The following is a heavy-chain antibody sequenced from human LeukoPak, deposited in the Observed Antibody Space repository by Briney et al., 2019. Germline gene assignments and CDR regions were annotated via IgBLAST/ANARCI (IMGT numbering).Heavy chain of an antibody. D-gene: IGHD6-6*01. CDR2: INHSGST. J-gene: IGHJ6*03. V-gene: IGHV4-34*01. Sequence: SETLSLTCAVYGGSFSGYYWSWIRQPPGKGLEWIGEINHSGSTNYNPSLKSRVTISVDTSKNQFSLKLSSVTAADTAVYYCARSRSSSGLYYYYYYMDVWGKGTTVTVSS. CDR3: ARSRSSSGLYYYYYYMDV. CDR1: GGSFSGYY.